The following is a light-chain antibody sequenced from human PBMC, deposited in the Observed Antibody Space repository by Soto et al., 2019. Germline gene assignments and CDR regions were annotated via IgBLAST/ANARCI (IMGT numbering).Light chain of an antibody. CDR1: QSISNW. Sequence: QMTQSPSTLPAAVGDRVTIPCRASQSISNWLAWYQQKPGTAPKVLIYHASNLQSGVPSRFSGSASGTEFTLTISSLHPDDFATYDCQQYNSYSFGKGTKVDIK. V-gene: IGKV1-5*01. J-gene: IGKJ1*01. CDR2: HAS. CDR3: QQYNSYS.